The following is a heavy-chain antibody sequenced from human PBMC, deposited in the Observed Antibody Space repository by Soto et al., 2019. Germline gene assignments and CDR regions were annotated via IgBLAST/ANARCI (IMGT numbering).Heavy chain of an antibody. CDR1: GFTFSDQY. CDR2: SRNKAKSYTT. V-gene: IGHV3-72*01. CDR3: ARDRGCISTSCRGSSAFDI. J-gene: IGHJ3*02. Sequence: GGSLSLSCAASGFTFSDQYMDWVRQAPGKGLEWVGRSRNKAKSYTTEYAASVKGRFTISRDVLKNFLFLQMNSVKTEDTAMYYCARDRGCISTSCRGSSAFDIWGQGTMVTVSS. D-gene: IGHD2-2*01.